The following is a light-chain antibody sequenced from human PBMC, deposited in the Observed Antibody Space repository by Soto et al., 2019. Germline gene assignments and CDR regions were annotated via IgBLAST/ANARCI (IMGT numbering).Light chain of an antibody. V-gene: IGLV2-14*01. J-gene: IGLJ1*01. CDR3: SSYTSSTSDV. Sequence: QSVLTQPASVSGSPGQSITISCTGTSSDVGGYNYVSWYQQHPGKAPKHMIYEVSNRPSGVSNRFSGSKSGNTASLTISGLQAEDEADYYCSSYTSSTSDVFGTGTKVTVL. CDR2: EVS. CDR1: SSDVGGYNY.